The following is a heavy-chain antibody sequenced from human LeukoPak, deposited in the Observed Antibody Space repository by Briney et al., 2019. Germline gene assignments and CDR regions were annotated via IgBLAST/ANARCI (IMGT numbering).Heavy chain of an antibody. J-gene: IGHJ5*02. CDR3: ARERGDDFWSGSNWFDP. CDR1: GGSISSYY. CDR2: IYTSGST. Sequence: SETLSLTCTVSGGSISSYYWSWIRQPAGKGLEWIGRIYTSGSTNYNPSLKSRVTMSVDTSKNQFSLKLSSVTAADTAVYYCARERGDDFWSGSNWFDPWGQGTLVTVSS. D-gene: IGHD3-3*01. V-gene: IGHV4-4*07.